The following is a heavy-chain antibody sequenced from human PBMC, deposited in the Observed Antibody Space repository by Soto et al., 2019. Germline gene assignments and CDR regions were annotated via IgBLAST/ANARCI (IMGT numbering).Heavy chain of an antibody. CDR2: IIPIFGTA. Sequence: QVQLVQSGAEVKKPGASVKVSCKASGYTFTSYDISWVRQAPGQGLEWMGGIIPIFGTANYAQKFQGRVTITADESTSTAYMELSSLRSEDTAVYYCASQPRNIVVVPAAPDVWGQGTTVTVSS. CDR1: GYTFTSYD. CDR3: ASQPRNIVVVPAAPDV. V-gene: IGHV1-69*01. J-gene: IGHJ6*02. D-gene: IGHD2-2*01.